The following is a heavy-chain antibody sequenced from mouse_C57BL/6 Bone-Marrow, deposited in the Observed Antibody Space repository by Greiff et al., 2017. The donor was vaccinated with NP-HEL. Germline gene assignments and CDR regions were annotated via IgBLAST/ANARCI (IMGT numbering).Heavy chain of an antibody. V-gene: IGHV1-55*01. CDR2: IYPGSGST. CDR1: GYTFTSYW. CDR3: ARPLYGSSSDY. J-gene: IGHJ2*01. Sequence: QVQLQQPGAELVKPGASVKMSCKASGYTFTSYWITWVKQRPGQGLAWIGDIYPGSGSTNYNQKFKSKATLTVDTSSSTAYMQLSSLTSEDSAVYYCARPLYGSSSDYWGQGTTLTVSS. D-gene: IGHD1-1*01.